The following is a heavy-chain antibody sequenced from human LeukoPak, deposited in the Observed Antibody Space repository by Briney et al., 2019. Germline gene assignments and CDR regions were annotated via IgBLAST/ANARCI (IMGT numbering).Heavy chain of an antibody. CDR1: GGSLSSYY. J-gene: IGHJ4*02. CDR3: ARLISGVGYFDY. V-gene: IGHV4-59*08. CDR2: IHYSGIT. D-gene: IGHD3-10*01. Sequence: PSETLSLTCSVTGGSLSSYYWSWIRQPPGKGLEWIGYIHYSGITNYNPSLKSRVTISVDTSKNQFSLKLSSVTAADTAVYYCARLISGVGYFDYWGQGTLVTVSS.